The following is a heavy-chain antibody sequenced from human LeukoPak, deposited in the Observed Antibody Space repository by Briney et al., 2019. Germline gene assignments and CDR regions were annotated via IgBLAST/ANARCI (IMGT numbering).Heavy chain of an antibody. CDR1: GGSISSYY. D-gene: IGHD1-14*01. CDR3: ARHGHKNEYNSPGVDY. V-gene: IGHV4-59*08. CDR2: IYYSGST. Sequence: SETLSLTCTVSGGSISSYYWSWIRQPPGKGLEWIGYIYYSGSTNYNPSLKSRVTISVDTSKKQFSLKLNSVTAADTAVYYCARHGHKNEYNSPGVDYWGQGTLVTVSS. J-gene: IGHJ4*02.